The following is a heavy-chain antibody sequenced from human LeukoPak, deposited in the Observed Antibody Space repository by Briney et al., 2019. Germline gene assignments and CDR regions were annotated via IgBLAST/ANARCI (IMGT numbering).Heavy chain of an antibody. J-gene: IGHJ4*02. CDR2: TGASDT. CDR1: GYRFSNYW. CDR3: ARHFGTGTPFDF. V-gene: IGHV5-51*01. D-gene: IGHD3/OR15-3a*01. Sequence: GESLKTSCQGSGYRFSNYWIAWVRQVPGKGLEWMGVTGASDTRYSPSFEGQVTMAVDKSINTAYLQWSSLKASDTAIYYCARHFGTGTPFDFWGQGTLVTVSS.